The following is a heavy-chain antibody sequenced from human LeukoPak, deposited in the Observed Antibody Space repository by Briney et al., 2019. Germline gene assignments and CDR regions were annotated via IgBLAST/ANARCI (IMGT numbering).Heavy chain of an antibody. CDR3: ASRYYYDSSGYFLY. V-gene: IGHV4-39*01. CDR2: IYYTGST. D-gene: IGHD3-22*01. Sequence: SETLSLTCTVSFNSIRSSSYYWGWIRQFPGKGLEWIGYIYYTGSTYYSSSLKSRVTISVDTSNNQFSLSLNSVTAADTAVYYCASRYYYDSSGYFLYWAQGTLVTVSS. J-gene: IGHJ4*02. CDR1: FNSIRSSSYY.